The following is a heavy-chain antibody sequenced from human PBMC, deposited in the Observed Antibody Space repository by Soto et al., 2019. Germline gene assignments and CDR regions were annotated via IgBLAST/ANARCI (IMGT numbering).Heavy chain of an antibody. CDR2: ISGSGDST. J-gene: IGHJ5*02. V-gene: IGHV3-23*01. CDR3: ARRGSGGRFDP. Sequence: GGSLRLSCAASGFTFSSYAMSWVRQAPGKGLEWVSVISGSGDSTYYADSVKGRFTISRDNSKNTLYLQMNSLRAEDTAVYYCARRGSGGRFDPWGQGTLVTVSS. CDR1: GFTFSSYA. D-gene: IGHD3-16*01.